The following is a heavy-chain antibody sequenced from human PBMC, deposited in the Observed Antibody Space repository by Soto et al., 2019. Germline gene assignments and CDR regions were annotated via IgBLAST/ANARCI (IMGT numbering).Heavy chain of an antibody. J-gene: IGHJ6*03. CDR3: TRDIVVVPAAMDWGLFYYYYYYMDV. Sequence: GGSLRLSCTASGFTFGDYAMSWFRQAPGKGLEWVGFIRSKAYGGTTEYAASVKGRFTISRDDSKSIAYLQMNSLKTEDTAVYYCTRDIVVVPAAMDWGLFYYYYYYMDVWGKGTTVTVSS. CDR2: IRSKAYGGTT. D-gene: IGHD2-2*01. CDR1: GFTFGDYA. V-gene: IGHV3-49*03.